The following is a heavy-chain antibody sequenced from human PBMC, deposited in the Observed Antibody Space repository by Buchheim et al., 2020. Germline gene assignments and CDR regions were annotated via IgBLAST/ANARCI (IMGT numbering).Heavy chain of an antibody. CDR2: IYPDDSDT. D-gene: IGHD3-22*01. Sequence: EVHLVQSGAEVKKPGESLKISCQCSGYSFSTYWIGWVRQLPGKGLEWIGIIYPDDSDTRYSPSFQGRVTISADKSISAAYPQWSSLKASDTAMYYCANPYYYNNDEPFDMWGQGT. CDR3: ANPYYYNNDEPFDM. V-gene: IGHV5-51*01. J-gene: IGHJ3*02. CDR1: GYSFSTYW.